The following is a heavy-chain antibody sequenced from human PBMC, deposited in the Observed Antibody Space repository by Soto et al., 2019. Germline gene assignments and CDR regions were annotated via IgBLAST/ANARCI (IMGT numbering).Heavy chain of an antibody. Sequence: GSGPTLVNPTETLTLTCTVSGLSLSTGELGVSWIRQPPGKALEWLAHIFSNDDKSYSTSLRSRVTISKDTSRSQVVLTMTNMDHLDSGTYYCALIKDCSRTDCYLASFDPWGQGTLVTVSS. V-gene: IGHV2-26*01. J-gene: IGHJ5*02. CDR3: ALIKDCSRTDCYLASFDP. CDR2: IFSNDDK. D-gene: IGHD2-2*01. CDR1: GLSLSTGELG.